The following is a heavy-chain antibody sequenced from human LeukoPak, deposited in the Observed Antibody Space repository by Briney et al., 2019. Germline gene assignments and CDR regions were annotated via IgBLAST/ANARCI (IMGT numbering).Heavy chain of an antibody. Sequence: PSETLSLTCTVSGGSISSYYWSWIRQPPGKGLEWIGEINHSGSTKYNPSLKSRVTISVDTSKNQFSLKLSSVTAADTAVYYCCAGVPEVLLVWGQGTLVTVSS. CDR3: CAGVPEVLLV. D-gene: IGHD3-10*01. CDR1: GGSISSYY. CDR2: INHSGST. J-gene: IGHJ4*02. V-gene: IGHV4-34*03.